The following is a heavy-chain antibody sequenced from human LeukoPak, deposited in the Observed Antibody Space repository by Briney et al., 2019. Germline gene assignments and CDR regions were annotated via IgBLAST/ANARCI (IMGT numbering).Heavy chain of an antibody. CDR1: GGTFSNYA. V-gene: IGHV1-69*06. D-gene: IGHD4-17*01. Sequence: ASVKVSCKASGGTFSNYAISWVRQAPGQGLEWMGGIILIFDTANYAQKFKGRLTITADKSTSTAYMELSSLRSEDTAVYYCARERHDYGDFDYWGQGTLVTVSS. CDR3: ARERHDYGDFDY. CDR2: IILIFDTA. J-gene: IGHJ4*02.